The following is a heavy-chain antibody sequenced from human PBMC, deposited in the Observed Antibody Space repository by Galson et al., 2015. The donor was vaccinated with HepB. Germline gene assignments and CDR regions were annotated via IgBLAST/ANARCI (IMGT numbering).Heavy chain of an antibody. V-gene: IGHV4-59*08. D-gene: IGHD2-15*01. J-gene: IGHJ5*02. CDR3: ARHHPFCTGGSCYVDRFEP. CDR1: GGSINSGY. Sequence: LSLTCTVSGGSINSGYWTWIRQPPGKGLESIGYIHYSGTTSYNPSLNSRVTISVDTSKNQFFLSLNSVTAADTAVYYCARHHPFCTGGSCYVDRFEPWGQGTLVTVSS. CDR2: IHYSGTT.